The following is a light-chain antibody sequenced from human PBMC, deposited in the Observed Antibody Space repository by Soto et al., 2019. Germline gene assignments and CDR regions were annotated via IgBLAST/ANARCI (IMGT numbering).Light chain of an antibody. J-gene: IGKJ1*01. CDR3: HQYNNWPTWT. V-gene: IGKV3-15*01. Sequence: EVVMTQSPVTLSVSPGERATLSCRASQSLGSNLAWYQQKPGQAPRLLIYGASTRATGVPARFSGSGSGTEFTLTISSLQSEDFAVYYCHQYNNWPTWTFGQGTTVELK. CDR1: QSLGSN. CDR2: GAS.